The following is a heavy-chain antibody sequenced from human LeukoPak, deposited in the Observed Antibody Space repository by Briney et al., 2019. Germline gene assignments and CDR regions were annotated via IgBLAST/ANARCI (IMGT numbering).Heavy chain of an antibody. J-gene: IGHJ3*02. Sequence: GGSLRLSCAASGFTFSSYTMNWLRQAPGKGLEWVSGISWSSGIIGYADSVKGRFTISRDNAKNSLYLQMDSLRAEDTALYYCAKDTGRPTDAITMEDNAFDIWGQGTMVTVSS. CDR3: AKDTGRPTDAITMEDNAFDI. D-gene: IGHD3-3*01. CDR1: GFTFSSYT. V-gene: IGHV3-9*01. CDR2: ISWSSGII.